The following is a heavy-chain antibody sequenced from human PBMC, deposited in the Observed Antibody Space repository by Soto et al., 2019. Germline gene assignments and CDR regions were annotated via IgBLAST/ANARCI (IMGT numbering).Heavy chain of an antibody. CDR3: RATSNYVAFNWFDP. CDR2: IRSKAYGGTT. D-gene: IGHD4-4*01. J-gene: IGHJ5*02. Sequence: GGSLRLSCTASGFTFGDYAMSWFRQAPGKGLEWVGFIRSKAYGGTTEYAASVKGRFTISRDDSKSIAYLQMNSLKTEDTAVYYCRATSNYVAFNWFDPWGQGTLVTVSS. V-gene: IGHV3-49*03. CDR1: GFTFGDYA.